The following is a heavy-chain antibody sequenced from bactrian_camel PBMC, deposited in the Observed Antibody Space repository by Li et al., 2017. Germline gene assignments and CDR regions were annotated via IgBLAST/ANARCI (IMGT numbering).Heavy chain of an antibody. CDR1: GFQFSGYG. V-gene: IGHV3S40*01. CDR3: RQIPRATYVNTVPEGTAPSPHLGVSK. CDR2: ISGGGGTT. D-gene: IGHD3*01. J-gene: IGHJ2*01. Sequence: VQLVESGGGLVQPGGSLRLSCAASGFQFSGYGMSWVRQGPGKGLEWISAISGGGGTTYYTDSVKADSPSPRTTPRPRCHCKWTACNLATLPCTTVRQIPRATYVNTVPEGTAPSPHLGVSKCGARAPRSPSP.